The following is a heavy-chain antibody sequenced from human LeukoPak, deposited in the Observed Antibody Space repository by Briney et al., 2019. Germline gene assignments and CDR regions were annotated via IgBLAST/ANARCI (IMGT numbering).Heavy chain of an antibody. D-gene: IGHD6-13*01. Sequence: GASVKVSCKASGYTFTSYGISWVRQAPGQGLEWMGWISAYNGNTNYAQKLQGRVTMTTDTSTSTAYTELRSLRSDDTAVYYCARTLSTSGYYYYYMDVWGKGTTVTISS. V-gene: IGHV1-18*01. J-gene: IGHJ6*03. CDR2: ISAYNGNT. CDR1: GYTFTSYG. CDR3: ARTLSTSGYYYYYMDV.